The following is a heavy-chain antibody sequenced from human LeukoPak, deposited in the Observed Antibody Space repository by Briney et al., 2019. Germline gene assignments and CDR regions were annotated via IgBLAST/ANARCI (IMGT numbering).Heavy chain of an antibody. CDR2: ISGSGGST. CDR1: GFTFSSYA. J-gene: IGHJ4*02. V-gene: IGHV3-23*01. Sequence: RAGGSLRLSCAASGFTFSSYAMSWVRQAPGKGLEWVSAISGSGGSTYYADFVKGRFTITRDNSKDTLYLQMSSLRAEDTAVYYCARTGYNYGTPLKYWGQGTLVTVSS. D-gene: IGHD5-18*01. CDR3: ARTGYNYGTPLKY.